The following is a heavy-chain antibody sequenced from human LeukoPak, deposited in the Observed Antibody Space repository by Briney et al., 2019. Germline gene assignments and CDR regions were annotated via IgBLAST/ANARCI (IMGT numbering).Heavy chain of an antibody. J-gene: IGHJ5*02. CDR2: VIPIFGTT. Sequence: SVTVSCKASGGTFNNYAISWVRQAPGQGLEWMGGVIPIFGTTNYTQNWQGRVTFTTDESTNTAYMELSGLRFEDTAVYYCARSYLVFNWFDPWGQGTLVTVSS. CDR1: GGTFNNYA. V-gene: IGHV1-69*05. D-gene: IGHD2-8*01. CDR3: ARSYLVFNWFDP.